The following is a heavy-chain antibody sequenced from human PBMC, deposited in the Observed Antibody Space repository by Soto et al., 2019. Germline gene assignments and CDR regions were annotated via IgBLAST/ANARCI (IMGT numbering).Heavy chain of an antibody. J-gene: IGHJ1*01. V-gene: IGHV4-59*08. CDR1: SASITSFY. Sequence: QVQLQESGPGLVKPSETLSLTCTVSSASITSFYWSWIRQPPGKGLEWIGYIYHTGSTNYNPSLTRRVTISVDTSKNQSSLRLTSVTAADTAVYYCATGGYCSSGSCYSRWGQGTLVTVSS. CDR3: ATGGYCSSGSCYSR. CDR2: IYHTGST. D-gene: IGHD2-15*01.